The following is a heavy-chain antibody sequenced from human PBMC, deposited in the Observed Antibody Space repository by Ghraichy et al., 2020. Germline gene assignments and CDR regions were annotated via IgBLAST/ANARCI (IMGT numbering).Heavy chain of an antibody. V-gene: IGHV3-48*02. Sequence: GGSLRRSCVGSGFTVSNYGMNWVRQSPGKGLEWVSYITNGGRSIFYANSVKGRFTISRDNAKNSLSLQMNSLRDEDTAVYYCARASTVVRFYYYGGMDVWGQGTTVTVSS. J-gene: IGHJ6*02. CDR1: GFTVSNYG. CDR3: ARASTVVRFYYYGGMDV. CDR2: ITNGGRSI. D-gene: IGHD4-23*01.